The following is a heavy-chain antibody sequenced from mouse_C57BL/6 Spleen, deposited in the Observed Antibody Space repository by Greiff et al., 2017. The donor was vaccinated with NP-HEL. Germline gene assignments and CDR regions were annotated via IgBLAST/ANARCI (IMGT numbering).Heavy chain of an antibody. D-gene: IGHD2-2*01. Sequence: VKLQESGAELVRPGTSVKVSCKASGYAFTNYLIEWVKQRPGQGLEWIGVINPGSGGTNYNEKFKGKATLTADKSSSTAYMQLSSLTSEDSAVYFCARGGYGVFDYWGQGTTLTVSS. CDR3: ARGGYGVFDY. V-gene: IGHV1-54*01. CDR2: INPGSGGT. J-gene: IGHJ2*01. CDR1: GYAFTNYL.